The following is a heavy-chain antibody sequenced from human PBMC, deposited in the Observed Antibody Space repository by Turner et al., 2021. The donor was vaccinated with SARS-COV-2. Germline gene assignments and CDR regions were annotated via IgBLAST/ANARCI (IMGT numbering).Heavy chain of an antibody. V-gene: IGHV3-21*01. CDR3: ARDPGYSGYDYWQNTEFFDY. Sequence: EVQAVESGGGLVKPVGSLRLSCAATGFTFSSHSMNWVGQAPGKGLEWVLAISSSSSYIYYADSVKCRFTISRDNAKNSLYLQMNSLRAEDTAVYYCARDPGYSGYDYWQNTEFFDYWGQGTLVTVSS. CDR1: GFTFSSHS. J-gene: IGHJ4*02. D-gene: IGHD5-12*01. CDR2: ISSSSSYI.